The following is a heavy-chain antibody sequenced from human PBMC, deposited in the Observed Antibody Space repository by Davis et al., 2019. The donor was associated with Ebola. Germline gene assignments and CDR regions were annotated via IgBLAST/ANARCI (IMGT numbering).Heavy chain of an antibody. J-gene: IGHJ4*02. CDR1: GGSISSYY. CDR2: IYYTGST. Sequence: SETLSLTCTVSGGSISSYYWSWIRQPPGKGLEWTGYIYYTGSTSYNPSLKSRVTISVDTSKNQFSLKVNSVTAADTAVYYCASRRDDDWFEYWGQGILVTVSS. V-gene: IGHV4-59*01. CDR3: ASRRDDDWFEY. D-gene: IGHD2-21*01.